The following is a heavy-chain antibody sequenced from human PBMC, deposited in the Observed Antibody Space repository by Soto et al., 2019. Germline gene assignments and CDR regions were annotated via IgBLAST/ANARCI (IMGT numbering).Heavy chain of an antibody. Sequence: QSGGSLRLSCAAAGFTSSTYAMNWVRQAPGKGLEWVSGISGSGGTTQYADSVKGRFTISRDNSKNTLYLQMSSLRAEDTALYYCAKDCYYASRGSFDYWGQGTLVTVYS. CDR2: ISGSGGTT. J-gene: IGHJ4*02. D-gene: IGHD3-22*01. V-gene: IGHV3-23*01. CDR1: GFTSSTYA. CDR3: AKDCYYASRGSFDY.